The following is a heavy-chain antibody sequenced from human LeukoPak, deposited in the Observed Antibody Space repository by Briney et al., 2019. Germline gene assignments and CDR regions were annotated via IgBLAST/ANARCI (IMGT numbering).Heavy chain of an antibody. CDR3: ARSQAVVSSSLYSFYMDV. Sequence: ASVKVSCEASGYTFLSHGFSWVRQAPGQGLEWMACTSTNNRNTKYAQRLQGRVTMTTETSTNTAYMELKTMSSEETAVYSCARSQAVVSSSLYSFYMDVWGKGTTITVSS. V-gene: IGHV1-18*01. CDR1: GYTFLSHG. CDR2: TSTNNRNT. D-gene: IGHD2-2*01. J-gene: IGHJ6*03.